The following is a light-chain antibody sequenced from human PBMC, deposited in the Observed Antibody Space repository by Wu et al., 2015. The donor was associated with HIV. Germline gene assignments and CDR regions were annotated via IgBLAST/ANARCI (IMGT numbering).Light chain of an antibody. V-gene: IGKV3-15*01. Sequence: EIVLTQSPATLSVPPGERVTLSCRASQSVTNKLVWYQQRPGQAPRLLIYGASTRASGIPDRFSGSGSGIEFTLTITSVQSEDFAVYYCQHYSDWQTFGQGTKVENK. CDR2: GAS. CDR3: QHYSDWQT. J-gene: IGKJ1*01. CDR1: QSVTNK.